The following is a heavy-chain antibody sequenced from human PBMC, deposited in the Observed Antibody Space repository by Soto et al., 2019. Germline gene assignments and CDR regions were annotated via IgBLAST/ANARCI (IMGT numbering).Heavy chain of an antibody. V-gene: IGHV4-31*03. CDR3: ASPKPPGKQYDDAFDI. CDR1: GGSISSGGYY. D-gene: IGHD3-3*01. J-gene: IGHJ3*02. CDR2: IYYSGST. Sequence: SETLSLTCTVSGGSISSGGYYWSWIRQHPGKGLEWIGYIYYSGSTYYNPSLKSRVTISVDKSKNQFSLKLSSVTAADTPVYYCASPKPPGKQYDDAFDIWGQGTMVTVSS.